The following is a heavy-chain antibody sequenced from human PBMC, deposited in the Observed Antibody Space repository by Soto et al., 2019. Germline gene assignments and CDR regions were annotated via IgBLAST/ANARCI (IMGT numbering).Heavy chain of an antibody. CDR3: AHRGVITYAAGFDP. CDR1: GFSLTTSGVG. CDR2: IYWDDDK. Sequence: QITLKESGPTLVKPTQTLTLTCTFSGFSLTTSGVGVGWIRQSPGNAPQWLALIYWDDDKRYSPSLKNRLTVSRDISKNQVVLTMTTMDPVDTGTYYCAHRGVITYAAGFDPWGQGILVTVSS. J-gene: IGHJ5*02. V-gene: IGHV2-5*02. D-gene: IGHD1-20*01.